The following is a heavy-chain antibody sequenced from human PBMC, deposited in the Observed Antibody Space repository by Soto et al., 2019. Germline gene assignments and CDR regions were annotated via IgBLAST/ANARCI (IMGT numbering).Heavy chain of an antibody. Sequence: QVQLQESGPGLVKPSQTLSLTCTVSGGSISSGDYYWSWIRQPPGKGLEWIGYIYYIENTYNNPSLKSRVTISVDTSKNQFSLRLRSVTAADTAVYYCARDNRGSRYFDLWGRGTLVTVSS. CDR2: IYYIENT. CDR3: ARDNRGSRYFDL. D-gene: IGHD3-10*01. J-gene: IGHJ2*01. V-gene: IGHV4-30-4*01. CDR1: GGSISSGDYY.